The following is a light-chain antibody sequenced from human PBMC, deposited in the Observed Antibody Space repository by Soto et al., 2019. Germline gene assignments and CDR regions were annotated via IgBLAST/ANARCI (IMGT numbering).Light chain of an antibody. J-gene: IGKJ4*01. CDR3: QQRSGSLT. CDR2: DTS. CDR1: QSAGSY. V-gene: IGKV3-11*01. Sequence: EIVLTQSPATLSLSLGEVATLSCRPSQSAGSYLAWYQQKPDQAPRLLIYDTSNRATGLPARFSGSGSGTDFTVTSSSLGPEDFAVYYCQQRSGSLTLGGGPKVEI.